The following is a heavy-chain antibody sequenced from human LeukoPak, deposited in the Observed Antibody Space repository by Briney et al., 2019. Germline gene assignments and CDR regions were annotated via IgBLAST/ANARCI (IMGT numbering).Heavy chain of an antibody. Sequence: GGSLRLSCTVSGFTFGDYAINWVRQAPGKGLVWVAHINSDGSITNYADSVTGRFTISRDNAENMVYLQMNSLGAEDTAVYYCARVRGESPRWFDPWGQGTLVTVSS. D-gene: IGHD3-10*01. CDR1: GFTFGDYA. J-gene: IGHJ5*02. V-gene: IGHV3-74*01. CDR2: INSDGSIT. CDR3: ARVRGESPRWFDP.